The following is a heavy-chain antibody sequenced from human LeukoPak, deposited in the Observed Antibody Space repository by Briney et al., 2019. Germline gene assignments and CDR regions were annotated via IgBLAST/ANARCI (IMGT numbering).Heavy chain of an antibody. Sequence: ASVRVSCKASGYTFTSYYMHWVRQAPRQGLEWMGIINPSGGSTSYAQKFQGRVTMTRDTSTSTVYMELSSLRSEDTAVYYCTRLGHYGDSGYCGQGALVTVSS. CDR2: INPSGGST. CDR1: GYTFTSYY. V-gene: IGHV1-46*01. CDR3: TRLGHYGDSGY. D-gene: IGHD3-10*01. J-gene: IGHJ4*02.